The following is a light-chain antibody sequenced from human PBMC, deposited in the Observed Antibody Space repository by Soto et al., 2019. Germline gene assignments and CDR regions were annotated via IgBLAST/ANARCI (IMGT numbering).Light chain of an antibody. Sequence: EIVLTQSPGTLSLSPGERATLSCRASQSVSSNNLAWYQQRPGQAPRVVIYGASTRATGNPERFSGSGSGTDFTLTISRLEPEDFAVYYCQQYGRSPFTFGPGTKVDIK. CDR2: GAS. J-gene: IGKJ3*01. V-gene: IGKV3-20*01. CDR3: QQYGRSPFT. CDR1: QSVSSNN.